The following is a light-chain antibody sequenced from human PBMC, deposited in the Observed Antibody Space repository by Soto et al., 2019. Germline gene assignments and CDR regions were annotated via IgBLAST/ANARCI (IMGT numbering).Light chain of an antibody. J-gene: IGKJ3*01. CDR3: QQYDNLVFLT. CDR1: QGISNY. Sequence: DIHMTQSPSSLSASVGDRVTITCRARQGISNYLAWYQQKPGKVPKVLIYAASALQLGVPSRYSGSGSGTDFTLTIRSLQPEDVANYYCQQYDNLVFLTFGPETKVDI. CDR2: AAS. V-gene: IGKV1-27*01.